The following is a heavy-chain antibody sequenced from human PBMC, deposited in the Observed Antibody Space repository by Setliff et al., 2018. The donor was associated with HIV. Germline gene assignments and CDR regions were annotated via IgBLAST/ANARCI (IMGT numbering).Heavy chain of an antibody. J-gene: IGHJ4*02. CDR1: GFTFSNYG. V-gene: IGHV3-33*01. D-gene: IGHD4-4*01. CDR2: IWYDGSNK. CDR3: ARGKSTVTTNSFDY. Sequence: GGSLRLSCSASGFTFSNYGMHWVRQAPGKGLEWVAVIWYDGSNKFYADFVKGRFTISRDNSKDTLFLQMNTLRAEDTAVYYCARGKSTVTTNSFDYRGQGTLVTVSS.